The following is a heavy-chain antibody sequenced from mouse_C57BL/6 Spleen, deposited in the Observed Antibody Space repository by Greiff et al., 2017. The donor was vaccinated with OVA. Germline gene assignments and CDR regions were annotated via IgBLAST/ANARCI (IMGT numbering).Heavy chain of an antibody. D-gene: IGHD1-1*01. J-gene: IGHJ1*03. CDR1: GYAFSSSW. V-gene: IGHV1-82*01. CDR3: ARLITTVVATGYFDV. CDR2: IYPGDGDT. Sequence: QVQLKESGPELVKPGASVKISCKASGYAFSSSWMNWVKQRPGKGLEWIGRIYPGDGDTNYNGKFKGKATLTADKSSSTAYMQLSSLTSEDSAVYFCARLITTVVATGYFDVWGTGTTVTVSS.